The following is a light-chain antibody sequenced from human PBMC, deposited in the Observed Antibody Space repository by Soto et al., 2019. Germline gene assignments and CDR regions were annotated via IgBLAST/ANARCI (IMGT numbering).Light chain of an antibody. CDR3: CSYAVSYVV. CDR1: SSDVGSYNL. CDR2: EVS. V-gene: IGLV2-23*02. Sequence: QSALTQPASVSGSPGQSITISCTGTSSDVGSYNLVSWYQQHPGKAPKLMIYEVSKRPSGVSNRFSGSKSGNTASLTISGLQAEDEADYYCCSYAVSYVVFGGGTKLTVL. J-gene: IGLJ2*01.